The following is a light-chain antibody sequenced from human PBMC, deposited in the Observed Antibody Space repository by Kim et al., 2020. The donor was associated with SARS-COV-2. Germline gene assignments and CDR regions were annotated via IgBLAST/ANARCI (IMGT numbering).Light chain of an antibody. Sequence: GERATLTYRASQGVSSSDLAGYQQKPGQAPRLLMYGASSRATGIPDRFSGSGSGTDFTLTISRLEPEDFAVYYCQQYGSSPPYSFGQGTKLEI. CDR3: QQYGSSPPYS. J-gene: IGKJ2*03. CDR1: QGVSSSD. CDR2: GAS. V-gene: IGKV3-20*01.